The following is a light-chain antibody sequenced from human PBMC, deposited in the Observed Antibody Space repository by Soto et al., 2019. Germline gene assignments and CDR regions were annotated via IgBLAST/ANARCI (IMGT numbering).Light chain of an antibody. Sequence: QSALTQPASVYGSPGQSITISCTGTSSDVGGHNFVSWFQQHPGKAPKLMIYEVTNRPSGVSARFSASKSGNTASLTISGLQAEDEADYYCISYTSSYTWVFGGGTKLTVL. V-gene: IGLV2-14*01. J-gene: IGLJ3*02. CDR2: EVT. CDR1: SSDVGGHNF. CDR3: ISYTSSYTWV.